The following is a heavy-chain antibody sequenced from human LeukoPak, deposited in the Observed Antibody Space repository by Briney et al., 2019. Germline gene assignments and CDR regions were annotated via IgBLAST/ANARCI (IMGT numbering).Heavy chain of an antibody. CDR1: GFTFSSYA. D-gene: IGHD2-15*01. CDR3: VTAPLGSCRGALCYHLDV. V-gene: IGHV3-23*01. J-gene: IGHJ6*03. CDR2: ISGSGSGT. Sequence: GGSLRLSCAASGFTFSSYAMSWVRQAPWKGLEWVSAISGSGSGTYHADSVKGRFTISRDNSKNTLYLQMNNLRAEDTAVYYCVTAPLGSCRGALCYHLDVWGKGTTVTVSS.